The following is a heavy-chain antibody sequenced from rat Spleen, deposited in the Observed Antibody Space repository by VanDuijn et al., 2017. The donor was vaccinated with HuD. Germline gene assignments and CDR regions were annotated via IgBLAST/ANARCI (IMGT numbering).Heavy chain of an antibody. CDR1: GFSLTSYH. D-gene: IGHD1-12*02. V-gene: IGHV2-32*01. CDR3: ARDEGYDGSYSHWYFDF. J-gene: IGHJ1*01. Sequence: QVQLKESGPGLVQPSETLSLTCTVSGFSLTSYHVHWVRQPPGKGLEWMGVMWSDGDTSYNSALKSRLSISRDTSKSQVFLKMSSLQTEDTATYYCARDEGYDGSYSHWYFDFWGPGTMVTVSS. CDR2: MWSDGDT.